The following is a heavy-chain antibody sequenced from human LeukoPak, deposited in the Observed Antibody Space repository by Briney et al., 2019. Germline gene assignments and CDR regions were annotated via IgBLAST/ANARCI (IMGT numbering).Heavy chain of an antibody. D-gene: IGHD5-12*01. Sequence: GGSLRLSCAASGFTFSSSVMSWVRQAPGKGLEWVSTINGDGTRTYYAVPSNGRFIISRDNSMNTLYLQMNGLRAEDTAVYYCARDQGGYSTDFDFWGQGTLVTVSS. V-gene: IGHV3-23*01. CDR3: ARDQGGYSTDFDF. CDR2: INGDGTRT. J-gene: IGHJ4*02. CDR1: GFTFSSSV.